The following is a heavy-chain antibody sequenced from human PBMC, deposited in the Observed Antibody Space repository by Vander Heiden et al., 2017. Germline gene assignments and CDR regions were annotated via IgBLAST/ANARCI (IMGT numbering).Heavy chain of an antibody. Sequence: QVQLVESGGGVVQPGRSLRLSCAASGFTFSSYAMHWVRQAPGKGLEWVAVISYDGSNKYYADSVKGRFTISRDNSKNTLYLQMNSLRAEDTAVYYCAREANFHDAFDIWGQGTMVTVSS. V-gene: IGHV3-30*04. CDR1: GFTFSSYA. CDR3: AREANFHDAFDI. CDR2: ISYDGSNK. J-gene: IGHJ3*02.